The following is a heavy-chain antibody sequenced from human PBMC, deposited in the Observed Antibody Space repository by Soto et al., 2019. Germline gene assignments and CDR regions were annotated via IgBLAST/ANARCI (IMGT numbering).Heavy chain of an antibody. CDR3: ARSFGYCSGGSCYGPVYYMDV. CDR1: GGTFSSYT. V-gene: IGHV1-69*02. CDR2: IIPILGIA. D-gene: IGHD2-15*01. J-gene: IGHJ6*03. Sequence: ASVKVSCKASGGTFSSYTISWVRQAPGQGLEWMGRIIPILGIANYAQRFQGRVTITADKSTSTAYMELSSLRSEDTAVYYCARSFGYCSGGSCYGPVYYMDVWGKGTTVTVSS.